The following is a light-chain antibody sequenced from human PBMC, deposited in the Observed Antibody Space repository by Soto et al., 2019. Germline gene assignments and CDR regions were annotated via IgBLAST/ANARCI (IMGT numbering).Light chain of an antibody. V-gene: IGKV3-20*01. Sequence: ETVLTQSPGTVSLSPGERATLSCRTSQSVNSNYLAWYQQKPGQAPRLLIYGVFNRATGIPDRFSGSGSGTDFTLTISRLEPQDSAVYYCQHYDGSPRTFGQGTKLVIK. CDR1: QSVNSNY. CDR3: QHYDGSPRT. CDR2: GVF. J-gene: IGKJ2*01.